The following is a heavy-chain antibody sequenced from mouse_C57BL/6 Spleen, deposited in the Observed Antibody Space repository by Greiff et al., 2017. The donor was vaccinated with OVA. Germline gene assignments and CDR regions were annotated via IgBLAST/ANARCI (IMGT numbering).Heavy chain of an antibody. D-gene: IGHD4-1*01. V-gene: IGHV1-69*01. CDR2: IDPSDSYT. CDR3: ARLWDLDYFDY. J-gene: IGHJ2*01. Sequence: QVQLQQPGAELVMPGASVKLSCKASGYTFTSYWMHWVKQRPGQGLEWIGEIDPSDSYTNYNQQFKGKSTLTVDKSSSTAYLQLSSLTSEDAAVYYCARLWDLDYFDYWGQGTTLTVSS. CDR1: GYTFTSYW.